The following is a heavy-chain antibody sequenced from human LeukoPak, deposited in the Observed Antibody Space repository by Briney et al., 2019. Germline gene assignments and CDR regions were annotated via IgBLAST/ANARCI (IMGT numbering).Heavy chain of an antibody. V-gene: IGHV4-59*01. D-gene: IGHD6-19*01. CDR3: ARLNVTGYSGGWYVGWFDP. Sequence: PSETLSLTCTVSGGSISSYYWSWIRQPPGKGLEWIGYIYYSGSTNYNPSLKSRVTISVDTSKNQFSLKLSSVTAADTAVYYCARLNVTGYSGGWYVGWFDPWGQGTLVTVSS. CDR2: IYYSGST. J-gene: IGHJ5*02. CDR1: GGSISSYY.